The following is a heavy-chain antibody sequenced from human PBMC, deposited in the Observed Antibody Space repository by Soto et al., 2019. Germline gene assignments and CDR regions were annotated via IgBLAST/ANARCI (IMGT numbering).Heavy chain of an antibody. CDR3: AKGGYDFWSGYYNSGMDV. CDR1: GFTFSSYA. J-gene: IGHJ6*02. V-gene: IGHV3-23*01. CDR2: ISGSGGST. D-gene: IGHD3-3*01. Sequence: GGSLRLSCAASGFTFSSYAMSWVRQAPGKGLEWVSAISGSGGSTYYADSVKGRFTISRDNSKNTLYLQMNSLRAEDTAVYYCAKGGYDFWSGYYNSGMDVWGQGTTVTVSS.